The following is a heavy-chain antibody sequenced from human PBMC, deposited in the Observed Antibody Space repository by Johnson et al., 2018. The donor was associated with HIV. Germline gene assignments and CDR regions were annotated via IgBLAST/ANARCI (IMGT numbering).Heavy chain of an antibody. D-gene: IGHD2-15*01. CDR3: ASYCSGGSCYRRSPSDAFDI. J-gene: IGHJ3*02. CDR1: GFTFTFYA. Sequence: QVQLVESGGGVVQPGRSLRLSCAASGFTFTFYAMHWVRQAPGKGLEWVAVISYDGSNKYYADSVKGRFTISRDNSKNTLYLQMNSLRAEDTAVYYCASYCSGGSCYRRSPSDAFDIWGQGTMVTVSS. V-gene: IGHV3-30-3*01. CDR2: ISYDGSNK.